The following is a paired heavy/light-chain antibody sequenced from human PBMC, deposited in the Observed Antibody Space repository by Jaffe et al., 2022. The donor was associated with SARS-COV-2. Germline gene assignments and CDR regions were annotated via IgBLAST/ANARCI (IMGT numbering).Heavy chain of an antibody. CDR1: GGSISSDSYH. J-gene: IGHJ6*02. V-gene: IGHV4-39*01. D-gene: IGHD4-17*01. Sequence: QLQLQESGPRLVKPSETLSLTCTVSGGSISSDSYHWGWIRQPPGKGLEWIGSVSYSGSTYYKSSLRGRVTTSVDSSKNQFTLKLRSVTAADTAVYYCARRDAYGEYDGFLYYYGVDVWGQGTTVTVSS. CDR2: VSYSGST. CDR3: ARRDAYGEYDGFLYYYGVDV.
Light chain of an antibody. CDR2: GRN. V-gene: IGLV3-19*01. J-gene: IGLJ2*01. CDR3: NSRDSSNNLL. CDR1: SLRSYY. Sequence: SSELTQDPAVSVALGQTVRITCLGDSLRSYYASWYQQKPGQAPVVVIYGRNNRPSGIPDRFSASSSGNTASLTITGAQAEDEADYYCNSRDSSNNLLFGGGTKLTVL.